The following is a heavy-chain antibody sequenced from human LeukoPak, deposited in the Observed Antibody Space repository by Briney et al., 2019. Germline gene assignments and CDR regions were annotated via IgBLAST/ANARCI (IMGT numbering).Heavy chain of an antibody. CDR2: ISISGTTI. D-gene: IGHD3-16*01. V-gene: IGHV3-11*04. Sequence: PGGSLRLSCAASGFAFTDYYMSWIRQAPGKGLDWVSYISISGTTINYADSVKGRFTISRDNTKNSLYLQLSGLRAEDTAVYYCARDIPWGRSYLDYWGQGTLVTVSS. J-gene: IGHJ4*02. CDR3: ARDIPWGRSYLDY. CDR1: GFAFTDYY.